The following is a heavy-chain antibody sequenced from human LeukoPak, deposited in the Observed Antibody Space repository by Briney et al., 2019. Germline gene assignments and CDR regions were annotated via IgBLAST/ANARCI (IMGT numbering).Heavy chain of an antibody. CDR1: GYTFTGYY. CDR2: INPNSGGT. CDR3: APGSDSGYYRVGTYFGY. D-gene: IGHD5-12*01. V-gene: IGHV1-2*02. J-gene: IGHJ4*02. Sequence: ASVKVSCKASGYTFTGYYMHWVRQAPGQGLEWMGWINPNSGGTNYAQKFQSRVTMTRDTSISTAYMELSRLRSDDTAVYYCAPGSDSGYYRVGTYFGYWGQGTLVTVSS.